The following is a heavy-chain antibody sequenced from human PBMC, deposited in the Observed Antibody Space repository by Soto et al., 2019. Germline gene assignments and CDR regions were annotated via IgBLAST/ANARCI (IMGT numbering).Heavy chain of an antibody. D-gene: IGHD3-10*01. Sequence: EVQLVESGGGLFQPGGSLKLSCAASGFTFSGSAMHWVRQASGKGLECVGRRRSKANSYATAYDASVKGRFTISRDDSKHTEYLQMNSLKTEDKAVYYCTRGVTTILYHWGQGTLVTVSS. CDR3: TRGVTTILYH. CDR2: RRSKANSYAT. V-gene: IGHV3-73*01. J-gene: IGHJ5*02. CDR1: GFTFSGSA.